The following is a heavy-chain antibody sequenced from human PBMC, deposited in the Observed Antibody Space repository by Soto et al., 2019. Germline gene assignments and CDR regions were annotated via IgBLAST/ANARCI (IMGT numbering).Heavy chain of an antibody. Sequence: EVQLVESGGGLVQPGGSLRLSCAVSGFTFSRYWMHWFRQDPGNGLVWVSSINTDGTNTQYADSVRGRFTVSRYNAKNTVYLQMISLRGEDPAVYYCAKDLLLGQSEYWCQGTLVVFSS. V-gene: IGHV3-74*03. CDR1: GFTFSRYW. CDR3: AKDLLLGQSEY. D-gene: IGHD3-16*01. CDR2: INTDGTNT. J-gene: IGHJ4*02.